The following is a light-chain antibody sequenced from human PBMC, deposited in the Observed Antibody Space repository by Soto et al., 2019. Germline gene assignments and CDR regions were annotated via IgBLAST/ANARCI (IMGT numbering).Light chain of an antibody. Sequence: EIVLTQSPGTLSLSPGERATLSCRASQSVSSNYLAWYQQKPGQAPSLLIFGASNRATDIPDRFSGSGSGTDFTLTISRLEPEDFAVYFCQQYGSSVKTFGQGTKVDIK. CDR1: QSVSSNY. CDR2: GAS. V-gene: IGKV3-20*01. CDR3: QQYGSSVKT. J-gene: IGKJ1*01.